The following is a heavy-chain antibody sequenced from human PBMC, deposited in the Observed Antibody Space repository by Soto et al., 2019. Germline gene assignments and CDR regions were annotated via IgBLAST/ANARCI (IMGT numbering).Heavy chain of an antibody. CDR1: GFTFSDYY. J-gene: IGHJ4*02. CDR3: TTEIHGYRYFDY. V-gene: IGHV3-11*01. Sequence: GGSLRLSCAASGFTFSDYYMSWIRQAPGKGLEWVSYISSSGSTIYYADSVKGRFTISRDNAKNSLYLQMDSLNTEDTAVYFCTTEIHGYRYFDYWGQGTLVTVSS. D-gene: IGHD5-18*01. CDR2: ISSSGSTI.